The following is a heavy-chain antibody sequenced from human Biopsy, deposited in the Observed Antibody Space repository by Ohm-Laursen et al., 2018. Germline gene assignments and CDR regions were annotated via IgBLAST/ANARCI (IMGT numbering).Heavy chain of an antibody. J-gene: IGHJ5*02. CDR3: ARDLYDFCGGCPFDP. CDR2: INGGGGST. Sequence: SLRLSCAASGFTISGHAMSWVRQAPGKGLECVSIINGGGGSTWYSDPVKGRFTISRDNSKNTLYLQMNSLRAEDTAMYYCARDLYDFCGGCPFDPWGQGTLVTVSP. CDR1: GFTISGHA. V-gene: IGHV3-23*01. D-gene: IGHD3-3*01.